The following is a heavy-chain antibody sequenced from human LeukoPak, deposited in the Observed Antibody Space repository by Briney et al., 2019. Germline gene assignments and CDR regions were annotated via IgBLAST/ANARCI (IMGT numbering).Heavy chain of an antibody. CDR2: IYYSGST. Sequence: SETLSLTCTVSGGSISSYYWSWIRQPPGKGLEWIGYIYYSGSTYYNPSPKSRVTISVDTSKNQFSLKLSSVTAADTAVYYCARGRYSYGYLDYWGQGTLVTVSS. CDR3: ARGRYSYGYLDY. CDR1: GGSISSYY. V-gene: IGHV4-59*12. D-gene: IGHD5-18*01. J-gene: IGHJ4*02.